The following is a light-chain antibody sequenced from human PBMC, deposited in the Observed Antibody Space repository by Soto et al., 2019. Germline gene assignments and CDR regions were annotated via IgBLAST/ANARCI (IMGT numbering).Light chain of an antibody. CDR2: LGS. Sequence: ESVMTQSPLSLSVTPGEPASISCRSSQSLLHSNGYNYLAWYLQKPGQSPQLLIYLGSFRAAGVPDRFSGSGSGTDFTLKISSVEAADVGVYYCMQALQTPSFGGGTKVEIK. CDR3: MQALQTPS. CDR1: QSLLHSNGYNY. V-gene: IGKV2-28*01. J-gene: IGKJ4*01.